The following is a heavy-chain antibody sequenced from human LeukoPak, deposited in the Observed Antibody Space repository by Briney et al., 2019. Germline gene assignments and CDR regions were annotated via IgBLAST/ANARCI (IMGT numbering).Heavy chain of an antibody. CDR1: GYTFTGYY. D-gene: IGHD6-25*01. CDR2: INPKTGDT. Sequence: ASVKVSCKASGYTFTGYYMHWVRQAPGQGLEWIGWINPKTGDTNYAQKFQGRVSMTRDTSISTAYMELSSLTSADTAVFYCARGIAADDAFDIWGQGTMATVSS. J-gene: IGHJ3*02. CDR3: ARGIAADDAFDI. V-gene: IGHV1-2*02.